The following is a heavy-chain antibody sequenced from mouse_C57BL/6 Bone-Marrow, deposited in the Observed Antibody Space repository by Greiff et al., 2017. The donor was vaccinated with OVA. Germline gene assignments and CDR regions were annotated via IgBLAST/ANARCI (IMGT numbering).Heavy chain of an antibody. D-gene: IGHD2-1*01. Sequence: DVKLVESGGGLVQPGESLKLSCESNEYEFPSPDMSWVRKTPEKRLELVAAINSAGGSTYYPDTMERRFIISRDDTKTTLYLQMSRLRSEDTAMYYCARQDGNYPFAYWGQGTLVTVSA. V-gene: IGHV5-2*03. CDR1: EYEFPSPD. J-gene: IGHJ3*01. CDR3: ARQDGNYPFAY. CDR2: INSAGGST.